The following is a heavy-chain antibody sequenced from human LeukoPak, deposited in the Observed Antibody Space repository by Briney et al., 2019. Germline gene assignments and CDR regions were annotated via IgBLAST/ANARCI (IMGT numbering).Heavy chain of an antibody. CDR1: GGTFSSYA. V-gene: IGHV1-69*01. J-gene: IGHJ6*03. CDR3: ARVYQSGYYMDV. D-gene: IGHD1-14*01. Sequence: ASVKVSCKASGGTFSSYAISWVRQAPGHGLEWMGGIIPIFGTANYAQKFQGRVTITADESTSTAYMELSSLRSEDTAVYNCARVYQSGYYMDVWGKGTTVTVSS. CDR2: IIPIFGTA.